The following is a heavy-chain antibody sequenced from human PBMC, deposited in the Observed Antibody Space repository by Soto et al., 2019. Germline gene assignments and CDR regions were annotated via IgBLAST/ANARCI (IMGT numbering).Heavy chain of an antibody. CDR1: GFSFSDSA. Sequence: LRRSCSASGFSFSDSAMHWVRQAPGKRLEYVSAISTNGRSTYYADSVKGRFTISRDNSKNTVHLQMSSLRFEDTAIYYCLRDIFGVVIFDYWGQGTPVTVSS. CDR2: ISTNGRST. D-gene: IGHD3-3*01. CDR3: LRDIFGVVIFDY. V-gene: IGHV3-64D*06. J-gene: IGHJ4*02.